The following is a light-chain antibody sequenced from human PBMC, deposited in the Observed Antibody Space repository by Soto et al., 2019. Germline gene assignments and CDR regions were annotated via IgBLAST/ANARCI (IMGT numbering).Light chain of an antibody. Sequence: IVLTHSPGTLSLSPGEIATLSFRASQSVSSNYLAWYQLKPGQAPRLLIYDASTRATGIPDRVSGSGSGTDFTLTISRLEPEDFAVYSCHQYGRSPRTFGQGTRLEIK. CDR3: HQYGRSPRT. CDR1: QSVSSNY. CDR2: DAS. J-gene: IGKJ5*01. V-gene: IGKV3-20*01.